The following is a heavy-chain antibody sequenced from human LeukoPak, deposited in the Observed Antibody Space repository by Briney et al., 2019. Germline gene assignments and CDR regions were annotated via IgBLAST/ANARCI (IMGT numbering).Heavy chain of an antibody. D-gene: IGHD3-22*01. V-gene: IGHV1-18*01. CDR3: ARDLGASTMIFFDY. CDR1: GYTFTYFG. J-gene: IGHJ4*02. CDR2: VSVYNGDR. Sequence: GASVKVSCKASGYTFTYFGISWVRQAPGQGPEWMGWVSVYNGDRKYAQKLQGRVTMTTDTSTSTAYMELRSLTSDDTAVYYCARDLGASTMIFFDYWGQGTLVTVSS.